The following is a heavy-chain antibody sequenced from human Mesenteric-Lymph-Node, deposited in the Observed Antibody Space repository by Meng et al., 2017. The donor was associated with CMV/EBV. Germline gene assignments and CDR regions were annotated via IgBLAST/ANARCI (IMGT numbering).Heavy chain of an antibody. V-gene: IGHV4-61*01. CDR2: IYYSGST. J-gene: IGHJ3*02. Sequence: SETLSLTCTVSGGSVSSGIYYWTWIRQPPGKGLEWIGYIYYSGSTNYNPSLKSRVTISVDTSKNQFSLKLSSVTAADTAVYYCASSMRRWLQFDAFDIWGQGTMVTVSS. D-gene: IGHD5-24*01. CDR1: GGSVSSGIYY. CDR3: ASSMRRWLQFDAFDI.